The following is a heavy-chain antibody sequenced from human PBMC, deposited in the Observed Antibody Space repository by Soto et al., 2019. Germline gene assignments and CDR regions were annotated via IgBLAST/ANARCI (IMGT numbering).Heavy chain of an antibody. J-gene: IGHJ4*02. CDR3: ARDWDK. V-gene: IGHV3-7*01. Sequence: EVQLVASGGGLVQPGGSLRLSCAASGFTFSVYRMSWVRQAPGKGLEWVAKINQDGSEKDYVGSVQGRFTVSRDNAKNSLFLPMNSLVDDDTAVYYCARDWDKWGQGTLVTVSS. CDR2: INQDGSEK. D-gene: IGHD1-26*01. CDR1: GFTFSVYR.